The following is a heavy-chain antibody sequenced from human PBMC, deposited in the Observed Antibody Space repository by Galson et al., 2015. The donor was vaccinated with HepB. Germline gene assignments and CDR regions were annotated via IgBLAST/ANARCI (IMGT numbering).Heavy chain of an antibody. CDR1: GGTFSSYA. Sequence: SVKVSCKASGGTFSSYAISWVRQAPGQGLEWMGRIIPILGIANYAQKFQGRVTITADKSTSTAYMELSSLRSEDTAVYCCASGYYGSGRLSGLFDYWGQGTLVTVSS. CDR3: ASGYYGSGRLSGLFDY. V-gene: IGHV1-69*04. CDR2: IIPILGIA. J-gene: IGHJ4*02. D-gene: IGHD3-10*01.